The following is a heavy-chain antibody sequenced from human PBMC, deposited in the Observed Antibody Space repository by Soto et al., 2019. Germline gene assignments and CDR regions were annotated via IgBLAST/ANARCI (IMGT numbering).Heavy chain of an antibody. CDR3: ARPRDDYGDYGPEYYYYYYMDV. CDR2: FDPEDGET. D-gene: IGHD4-17*01. CDR1: GYTLTELS. V-gene: IGHV1-24*01. Sequence: ASVKVSCKVSGYTLTELSMHWVRQAPGKGLEWMGGFDPEDGETIYAQKFQGRVTMTEDTSTDTAYMELSSLRSEDTAVYYCARPRDDYGDYGPEYYYYYYMDVWGKGTTVTVSS. J-gene: IGHJ6*03.